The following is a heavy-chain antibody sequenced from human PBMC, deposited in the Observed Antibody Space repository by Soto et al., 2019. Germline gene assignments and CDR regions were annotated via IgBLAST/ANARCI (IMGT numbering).Heavy chain of an antibody. V-gene: IGHV3-11*01. J-gene: IGHJ6*03. Sequence: GGSLRLSCAASGFTFSDYYMSWIRQAPGKGLEWVSYISSSGSTIYYADSVKGRFTISRDNAKNSLYLQMNSLRAEDTDVHYSAGRPIVVVVAARDSYYYYYLDVWGQGTPVTVSS. CDR2: ISSSGSTI. CDR3: AGRPIVVVVAARDSYYYYYLDV. D-gene: IGHD2-15*01. CDR1: GFTFSDYY.